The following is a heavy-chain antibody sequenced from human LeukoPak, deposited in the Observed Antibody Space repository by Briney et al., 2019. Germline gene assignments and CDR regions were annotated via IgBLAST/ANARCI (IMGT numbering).Heavy chain of an antibody. D-gene: IGHD6-19*01. CDR3: AKAKQPYSSGYYFDY. V-gene: IGHV3-9*03. J-gene: IGHJ4*02. CDR1: GFTFDDYA. CDR2: ISWNSGSI. Sequence: GGSLRLSCAASGFTFDDYAMHWVRQAPGKGLEWVSGISWNSGSIGYADSVKGRFTISRDNAKNSLYLQMNSLRAEDMALYYCAKAKQPYSSGYYFDYWGQGTLVTVSS.